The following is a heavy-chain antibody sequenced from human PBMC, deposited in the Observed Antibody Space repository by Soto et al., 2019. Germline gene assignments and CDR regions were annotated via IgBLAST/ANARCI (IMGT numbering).Heavy chain of an antibody. V-gene: IGHV1-69-2*01. CDR2: ADPEDAET. Sequence: ASVKVSCKVSGYTLSDFYMHWVKQAPGKGLEWMGLADPEDAETIYAEKFQGRVTIIADTSTDTAYMELSSLRSDDTAVYYCATAFRARLGWFDPWGQGTQVTVSS. J-gene: IGHJ5*02. CDR1: GYTLSDFY. CDR3: ATAFRARLGWFDP. D-gene: IGHD3-16*01.